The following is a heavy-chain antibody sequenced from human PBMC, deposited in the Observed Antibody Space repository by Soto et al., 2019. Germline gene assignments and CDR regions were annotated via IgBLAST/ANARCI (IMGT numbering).Heavy chain of an antibody. V-gene: IGHV1-69*06. J-gene: IGHJ6*02. CDR2: IIPIFGTA. D-gene: IGHD2-15*01. CDR3: ARDCSGGSCYFRANYYYYGMDV. CDR1: GGTFSSYA. Sequence: RASVKVSCKASGGTFSSYAISWVRQAPGQGLEWMGGIIPIFGTANYAQKFQGRVTITADKSTSTAYMELSSLRSEDTAVYYCARDCSGGSCYFRANYYYYGMDVWGQGTTVTVSS.